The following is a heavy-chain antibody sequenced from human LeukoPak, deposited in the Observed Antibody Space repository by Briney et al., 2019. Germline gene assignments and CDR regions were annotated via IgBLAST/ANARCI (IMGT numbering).Heavy chain of an antibody. CDR3: ARRTVRGVIKY. D-gene: IGHD3-10*01. J-gene: IGHJ4*02. CDR1: SVSLTNYY. CDR2: IHYSGST. V-gene: IGHV4-39*07. Sequence: SETLSLTCTVSSVSLTNYYWGWIRQPPGKGLEWIGSIHYSGSTYYNPSLKSRVTISVDTSKNQFSLKLSSVTAADTAVYYCARRTVRGVIKYWDQGSLVTVSS.